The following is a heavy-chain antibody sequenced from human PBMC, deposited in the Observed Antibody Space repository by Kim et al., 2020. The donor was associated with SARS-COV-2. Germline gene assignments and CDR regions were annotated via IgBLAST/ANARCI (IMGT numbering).Heavy chain of an antibody. V-gene: IGHV6-1*01. CDR2: N. D-gene: IGHD1-26*01. CDR3: ARRGGGSSAHFDY. Sequence: NDYAVSVKSLITFNPDTSKNQFSLQLNSVTPEDTAVYYCARRGGGSSAHFDYWGQGTLVTVSS. J-gene: IGHJ4*02.